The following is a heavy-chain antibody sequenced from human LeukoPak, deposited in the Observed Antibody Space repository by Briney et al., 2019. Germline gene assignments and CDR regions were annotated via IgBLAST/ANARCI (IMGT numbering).Heavy chain of an antibody. D-gene: IGHD6-13*01. CDR3: ARVGSSSWFGYYYYYMDV. CDR1: GFTFSSYA. CDR2: ISYGGSNK. Sequence: PGGSLRLSCAASGFTFSSYAMHWVRQAPGKGLEWVAVISYGGSNKYYADSVKGRFTISRDNSKNTLYLQMNSLRAEDTAVYYCARVGSSSWFGYYYYYMDVWGKGTTVTVSS. V-gene: IGHV3-30*01. J-gene: IGHJ6*03.